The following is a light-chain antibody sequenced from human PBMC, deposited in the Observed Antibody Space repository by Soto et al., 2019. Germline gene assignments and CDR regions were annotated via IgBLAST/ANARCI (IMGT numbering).Light chain of an antibody. CDR3: QQFDDVPYS. Sequence: DIQMTQSPSSLSASVGDRVTITCQASPDITNFLNWYQQKPGKAPKLLIYDASSLQTGVPSRFSGSGSGTEFSFTISSLQPEDIATYYCQQFDDVPYSFGQGTKVAIK. CDR2: DAS. V-gene: IGKV1-33*01. J-gene: IGKJ2*03. CDR1: PDITNF.